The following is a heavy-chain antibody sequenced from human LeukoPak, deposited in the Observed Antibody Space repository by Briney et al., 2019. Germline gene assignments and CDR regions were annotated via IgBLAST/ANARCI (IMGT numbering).Heavy chain of an antibody. CDR3: ARELGEDYDFWSGYHAGFCDY. CDR2: IKQDGGEK. V-gene: IGHV3-7*01. CDR1: GFSFSSYW. D-gene: IGHD3-3*01. J-gene: IGHJ4*02. Sequence: PGGSLRLSCAASGFSFSSYWMSWVRQAPGKGLEWVANIKQDGGEKYYVDSVKGRFTISRDNAKNSLYLQMNSLRAEDTAVYYCARELGEDYDFWSGYHAGFCDYWGQGTLVTVSS.